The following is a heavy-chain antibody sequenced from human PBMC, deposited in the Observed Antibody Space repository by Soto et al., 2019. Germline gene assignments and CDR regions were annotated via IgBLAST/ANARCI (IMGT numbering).Heavy chain of an antibody. J-gene: IGHJ6*02. Sequence: SETLSLTYTVSGGSISSYYWSWIRQPPGKGLEWIGYIYYSGSTNYNPSLKSRVTISVDTSKNQFSLKLSSVTAADTAVYYCARDQGLGGHYYYGMDVWGQGTTVTVSS. D-gene: IGHD6-19*01. CDR2: IYYSGST. V-gene: IGHV4-59*01. CDR3: ARDQGLGGHYYYGMDV. CDR1: GGSISSYY.